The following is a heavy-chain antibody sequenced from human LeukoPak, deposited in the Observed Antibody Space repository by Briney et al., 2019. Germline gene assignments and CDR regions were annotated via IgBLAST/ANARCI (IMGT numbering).Heavy chain of an antibody. D-gene: IGHD3-10*01. CDR3: ARGRRYYGSGVHFDY. CDR2: ISAYNGNT. CDR1: GYTFTSYG. V-gene: IGHV1-18*01. J-gene: IGHJ4*02. Sequence: GASVKVSCKASGYTFTSYGISWVRQAPGQGLEWMGWISAYNGNTNYAQKLQGRVTMTTDTSTSTAYMELRSLRSDDTAVYYCARGRRYYGSGVHFDYWGQGTLVTVSS.